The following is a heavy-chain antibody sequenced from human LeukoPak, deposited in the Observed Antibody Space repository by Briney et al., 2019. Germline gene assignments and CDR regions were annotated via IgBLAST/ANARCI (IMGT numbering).Heavy chain of an antibody. J-gene: IGHJ3*02. CDR2: ISSNGGST. CDR1: GFTFSSYA. CDR3: ARGSRPGWLVLNDAFDI. Sequence: GGSLRLSCAASGFTFSSYAMHWVRQAPGKGLEYVSAISSNGGSTYYANSVEGRFTISRDNSKNTLYLQMGSLRAEDMAVYYCARGSRPGWLVLNDAFDIWGQGTMVTVSS. V-gene: IGHV3-64*01. D-gene: IGHD6-19*01.